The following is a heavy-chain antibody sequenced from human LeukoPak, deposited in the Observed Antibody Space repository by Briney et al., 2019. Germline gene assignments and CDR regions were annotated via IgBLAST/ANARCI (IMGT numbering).Heavy chain of an antibody. D-gene: IGHD4-17*01. Sequence: ASVKVSCKASGGTFSSYAISWVRQAPGQGLEWMGIINPSGGSTSYAQKFQGRVTMTRDMSTSTVYMELSSLRSEDTAVYYCARERPYGDYRSAFDIWGQGTMVTVSS. J-gene: IGHJ3*02. CDR1: GGTFSSYA. V-gene: IGHV1-46*01. CDR2: INPSGGST. CDR3: ARERPYGDYRSAFDI.